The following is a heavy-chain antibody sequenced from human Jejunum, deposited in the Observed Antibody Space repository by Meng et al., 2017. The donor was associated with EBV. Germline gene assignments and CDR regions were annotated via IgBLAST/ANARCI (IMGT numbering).Heavy chain of an antibody. CDR1: GYIFSDYY. CDR3: ALVLRARFNYFDP. J-gene: IGHJ5*02. D-gene: IGHD4/OR15-4a*01. V-gene: IGHV1-69-2*01. CDR2: VDPQDDET. Sequence: EVQVITSGAEVKKPGATVKISCKVSGYIFSDYYIHWVRQAPGEGLEWMGLVDPQDDETLYAEKFQGRVTITADTSPDTAYMELSSLRSEDTAIYYCALVLRARFNYFDPWGQGTLVTVSS.